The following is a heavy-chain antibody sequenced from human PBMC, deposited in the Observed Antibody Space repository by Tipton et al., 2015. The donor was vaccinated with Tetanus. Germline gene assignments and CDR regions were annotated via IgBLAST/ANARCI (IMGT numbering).Heavy chain of an antibody. Sequence: QVQLVQSGAEVKKPGASVKVSCKASGYTFTSYDINWVRQATGQGLEWMGWMNPNSGNTGYAQKFQGRVTMTRNTSISTAYTELSSLRSEDTAVYYCARRVYDSEETRIDYWGQGTLVTVSS. V-gene: IGHV1-8*01. D-gene: IGHD3-22*01. CDR2: MNPNSGNT. CDR1: GYTFTSYD. J-gene: IGHJ4*02. CDR3: ARRVYDSEETRIDY.